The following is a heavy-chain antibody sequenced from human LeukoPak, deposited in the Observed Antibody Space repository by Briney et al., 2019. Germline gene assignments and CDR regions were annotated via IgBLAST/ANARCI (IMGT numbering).Heavy chain of an antibody. D-gene: IGHD4-17*01. CDR3: VRIGELTTVTNLDY. J-gene: IGHJ4*02. Sequence: GESLKISCKGSGYTFDTYWIGWVRQMPGKGLEWMGIIYPGDSDTRYSPSFQGQVTISADKSISTAYLQWSSLKASDTAMYYCVRIGELTTVTNLDYWGQGTLVTVSS. V-gene: IGHV5-51*01. CDR2: IYPGDSDT. CDR1: GYTFDTYW.